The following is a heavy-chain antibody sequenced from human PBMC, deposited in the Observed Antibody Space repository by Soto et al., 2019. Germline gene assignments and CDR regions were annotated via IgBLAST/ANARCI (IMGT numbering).Heavy chain of an antibody. CDR3: ARSIKWLGPLDYYYYGMDV. CDR1: GGTFSSYA. Sequence: GASVKVSCKAPGGTFSSYAISWVRQAPGQGLEWMGGIIPIFGTANYAQKFQGRVTITADKSTSTAYMELSSLRSEDTAVYYCARSIKWLGPLDYYYYGMDVWGQGTTVTVSS. J-gene: IGHJ6*02. V-gene: IGHV1-69*06. CDR2: IIPIFGTA. D-gene: IGHD6-19*01.